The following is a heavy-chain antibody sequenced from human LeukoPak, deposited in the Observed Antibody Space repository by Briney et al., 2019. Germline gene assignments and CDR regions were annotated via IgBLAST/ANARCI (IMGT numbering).Heavy chain of an antibody. CDR2: IYTSGSP. CDR1: GGSISSGSYY. V-gene: IGHV4-61*02. CDR3: ARDWRIGLLIGAFDI. Sequence: SQTLSLTCTVSGGSISSGSYYWSWIRQPAGKGLEWIGRIYTSGSPNYNPSLKSRVTISVDTSKNQFSLKLSSVTAADTAVYYCARDWRIGLLIGAFDIWGQGTMVTVSS. D-gene: IGHD2-15*01. J-gene: IGHJ3*02.